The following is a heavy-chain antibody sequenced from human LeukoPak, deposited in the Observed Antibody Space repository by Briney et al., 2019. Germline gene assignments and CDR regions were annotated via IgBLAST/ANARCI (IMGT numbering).Heavy chain of an antibody. V-gene: IGHV7-4-1*02. D-gene: IGHD1-26*01. CDR3: ARDLLGSYYVDWFDP. CDR2: INTNTGNP. CDR1: GYTFTSYA. Sequence: ASVKVSCKASGYTFTSYAMNWVRQAPGQGLEWMGWINTNTGNPTYAQGFTGRFVFSLDTSVSTAYLQISSLKAEDTAVYYCARDLLGSYYVDWFDPWGQGTLVTVSS. J-gene: IGHJ5*02.